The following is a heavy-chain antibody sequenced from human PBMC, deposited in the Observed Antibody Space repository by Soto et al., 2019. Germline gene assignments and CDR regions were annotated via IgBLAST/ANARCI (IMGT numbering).Heavy chain of an antibody. CDR2: IKQDGSEK. Sequence: PGGSLRLSCAASGFTFSSYWMSWVRQAPGKGLEWVANIKQDGSEKYYVDSVKGRFTISRDNAKNSLYLQMNSLRAEDTAVYYCARDGPFTIFGVVIDHWGQGTLVTVSS. CDR3: ARDGPFTIFGVVIDH. CDR1: GFTFSSYW. D-gene: IGHD3-3*01. J-gene: IGHJ4*02. V-gene: IGHV3-7*01.